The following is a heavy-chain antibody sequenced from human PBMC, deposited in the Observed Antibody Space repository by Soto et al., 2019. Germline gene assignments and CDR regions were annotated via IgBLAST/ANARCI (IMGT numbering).Heavy chain of an antibody. V-gene: IGHV4-39*01. CDR1: GGSISSSSYY. Sequence: QLQLQESGPGLVKPSETLSLTCTVSGGSISSSSYYWGWIRQPPGKGLEWIGSIYYSGSTYYNPSLKSRVTISVDTSKNQFSLKLSSVTAADTAVYYCARRHEACDVDTAMVLGGGKCNDYWGQGTLVTVSS. J-gene: IGHJ4*02. CDR3: ARRHEACDVDTAMVLGGGKCNDY. CDR2: IYYSGST. D-gene: IGHD5-18*01.